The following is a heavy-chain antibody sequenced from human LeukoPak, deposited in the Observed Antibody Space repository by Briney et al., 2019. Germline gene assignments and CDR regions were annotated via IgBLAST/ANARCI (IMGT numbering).Heavy chain of an antibody. V-gene: IGHV4-34*01. D-gene: IGHD4-23*01. J-gene: IGHJ6*02. CDR1: GGSFSGYY. CDR2: INHSGST. Sequence: SETLSLTCAVYGGSFSGYYWSWIRQPPGKGLEWIGEINHSGSTNYNPSLKSRVTISVDTSKNQFSLKLSSVTAADTAVYYCARARWYYYYGMDVWGQGTAVTVSS. CDR3: ARARWYYYYGMDV.